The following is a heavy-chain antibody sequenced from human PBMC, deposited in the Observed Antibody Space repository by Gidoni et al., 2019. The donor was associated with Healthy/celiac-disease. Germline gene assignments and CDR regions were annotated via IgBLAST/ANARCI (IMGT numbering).Heavy chain of an antibody. Sequence: TFSSYGMHWVRQAPGKVLEWVAVIWYDGSNKYYADSVKGRFTISRDNSKNTLYLQMNSMRAEDTAVYYCASAPGIAAAGKPYYYGMDVWGQGTTVTVSS. CDR2: IWYDGSNK. V-gene: IGHV3-33*01. CDR3: ASAPGIAAAGKPYYYGMDV. D-gene: IGHD6-13*01. J-gene: IGHJ6*02. CDR1: TFSSYG.